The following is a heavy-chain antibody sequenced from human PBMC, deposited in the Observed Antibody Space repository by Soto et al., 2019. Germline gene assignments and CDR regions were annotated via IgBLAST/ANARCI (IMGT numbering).Heavy chain of an antibody. CDR1: GYTFTGYY. CDR3: ARDQARTLQAGYYYYYXDV. J-gene: IGHJ6*03. Sequence: ASVKVSCKASGYTFTGYYMHWVRQAPGQGLEWMGWINPNSGGTNYAQKFQGWVTMTRDTSISTAYMELSRLRSDDTAVYYCARDQARTLQAGYYYYYXDVWGKGTTVTVSS. V-gene: IGHV1-2*04. D-gene: IGHD3-10*01. CDR2: INPNSGGT.